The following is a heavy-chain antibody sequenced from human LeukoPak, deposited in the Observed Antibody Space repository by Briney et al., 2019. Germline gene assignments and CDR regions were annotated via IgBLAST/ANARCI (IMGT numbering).Heavy chain of an antibody. CDR3: ARDRVHYDITGYNRHAFDI. CDR1: GYTFTSYG. J-gene: IGHJ3*02. V-gene: IGHV1-18*01. CDR2: TSTYNGNT. Sequence: AASVKVSCKASGYTFTSYGISWVRQAPGQGLEWMGWTSTYNGNTNYAQKLQGRVTMTTDTSTSTTYMALRSLRSDDTAVYYCARDRVHYDITGYNRHAFDIWGQGTMVTVSS. D-gene: IGHD3-22*01.